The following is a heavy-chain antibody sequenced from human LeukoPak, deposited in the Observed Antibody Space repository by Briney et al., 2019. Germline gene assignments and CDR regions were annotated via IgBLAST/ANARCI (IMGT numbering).Heavy chain of an antibody. J-gene: IGHJ4*02. V-gene: IGHV3-23*01. CDR3: AKTRAGNSSGRDPGWPMDY. Sequence: GGSLRLSCAASGFTFGSYAIYWVRQAPGKGPEWVSGISGGGGITYFADSVKGRFIISRDNSKNTVYLQINNLRAEDTALYYCAKTRAGNSSGRDPGWPMDYWGQGTLVTVSS. CDR1: GFTFGSYA. D-gene: IGHD3-22*01. CDR2: ISGGGGIT.